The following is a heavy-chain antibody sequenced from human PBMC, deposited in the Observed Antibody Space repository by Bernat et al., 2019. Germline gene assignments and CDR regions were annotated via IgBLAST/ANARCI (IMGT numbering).Heavy chain of an antibody. D-gene: IGHD2-21*02. CDR3: ARVWYELGAYCGGDCYSGFDY. J-gene: IGHJ4*02. V-gene: IGHV3-30*03. CDR2: ISYDGSNK. CDR1: GFTFSSYG. Sequence: QVQLVESGGGVVQPGRSLRLSCAASGFTFSSYGMHWVRQAPGKGLEWVAVISYDGSNKYYADSVKGRFTISRDNAKNSLYLQMNSLRAEDTAVYYCARVWYELGAYCGGDCYSGFDYWGQGTLVTVSS.